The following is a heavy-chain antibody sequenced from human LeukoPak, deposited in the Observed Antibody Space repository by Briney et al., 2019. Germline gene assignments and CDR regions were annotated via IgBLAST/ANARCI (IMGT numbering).Heavy chain of an antibody. D-gene: IGHD3-22*01. CDR1: GFTFSSYA. CDR3: AKLWHYYDSSGYSRPAAFDY. Sequence: GGSLRLSCAASGFTFSSYAMSWVRQAPGKGLEWVSAISGSGGSTYYADSVKGRFTISGDNSKNTLYLQMNSLRAEDTAVYYCAKLWHYYDSSGYSRPAAFDYWGQGTLVTVSS. V-gene: IGHV3-23*01. CDR2: ISGSGGST. J-gene: IGHJ4*02.